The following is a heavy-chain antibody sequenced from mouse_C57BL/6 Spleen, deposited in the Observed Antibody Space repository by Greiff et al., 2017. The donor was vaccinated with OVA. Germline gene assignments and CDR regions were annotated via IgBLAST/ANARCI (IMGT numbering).Heavy chain of an antibody. CDR2: IDPETGGT. Sequence: VQLVESGAELVRPGASVTLSCKASGYTFTDYEMHWVKQTPVHGLEWIGAIDPETGGTAYNQKFKGKAILTADKSSSTAYMELRSLTSEDSAVYYGTRDSLNRYYAMDYWGQGTSVTVSA. J-gene: IGHJ4*01. CDR1: GYTFTDYE. CDR3: TRDSLNRYYAMDY. V-gene: IGHV1-15*01. D-gene: IGHD6-2*01.